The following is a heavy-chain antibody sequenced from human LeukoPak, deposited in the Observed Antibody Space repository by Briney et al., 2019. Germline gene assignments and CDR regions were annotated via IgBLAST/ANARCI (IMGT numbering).Heavy chain of an antibody. Sequence: HPGGSLRLSCAASGFTFSSYSMHWVRQAPGKGLEWVSYITSSSSGIYYADSVKGRFTISRDNAKNSLYLQMNSLRDEDTAVYYCVSGDFDYWGQGTLVTVSS. V-gene: IGHV3-48*02. CDR2: ITSSSSGI. D-gene: IGHD3-10*01. CDR3: VSGDFDY. J-gene: IGHJ4*02. CDR1: GFTFSSYS.